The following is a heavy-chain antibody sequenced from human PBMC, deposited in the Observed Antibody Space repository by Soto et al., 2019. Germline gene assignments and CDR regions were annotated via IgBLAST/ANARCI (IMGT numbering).Heavy chain of an antibody. CDR1: GFTFSSYG. V-gene: IGHV3-33*01. Sequence: PGGSLRLSCAASGFTFSSYGMHWVRQAPGKGLEWVAVIWYDGSNKYYADSVKGRFTISRDNSKNTLYLQMNSLRAEDTAVYYCARDGVKNYYFDYWGRGTLVTVSS. CDR2: IWYDGSNK. CDR3: ARDGVKNYYFDY. D-gene: IGHD3-16*02. J-gene: IGHJ4*02.